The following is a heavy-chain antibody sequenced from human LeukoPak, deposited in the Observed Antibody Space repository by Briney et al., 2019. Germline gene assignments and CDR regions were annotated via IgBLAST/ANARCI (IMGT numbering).Heavy chain of an antibody. CDR2: IRSKDNDGTT. CDR1: EFTFGDFA. V-gene: IGHV3-49*04. CDR3: TVVNYGSGSYPLGS. Sequence: GGSLRLSCTASEFTFGDFAISWVRQAPGKGLEWLGFIRSKDNDGTTDYAASVKGRFTISRGDSKSTLYLQMNSLKTEDTAVYYCTVVNYGSGSYPLGSWGQGTLVTVSS. J-gene: IGHJ5*02. D-gene: IGHD3-10*01.